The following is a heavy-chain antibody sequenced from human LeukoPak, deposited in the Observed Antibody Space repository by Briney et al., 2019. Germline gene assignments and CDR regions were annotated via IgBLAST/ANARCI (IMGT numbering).Heavy chain of an antibody. Sequence: ASVKVSCKASGYTFTSYGISWVRQAPGQGLEWMGWISAYNGNTNYAQKVQGRVTMTTDTSTSTAYMELSSLRSEDTAVYYCAREGDYDILTGQPRPRWFDPWGQGTLVTVSS. CDR2: ISAYNGNT. CDR3: AREGDYDILTGQPRPRWFDP. V-gene: IGHV1-18*01. CDR1: GYTFTSYG. D-gene: IGHD3-9*01. J-gene: IGHJ5*02.